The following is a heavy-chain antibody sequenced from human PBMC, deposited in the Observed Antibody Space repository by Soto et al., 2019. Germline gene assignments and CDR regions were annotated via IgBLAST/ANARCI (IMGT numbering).Heavy chain of an antibody. CDR1: GYLFTRYW. J-gene: IGHJ3*02. CDR3: ARHRNYYDSSGYYAPDACDS. V-gene: IGHV5-10-1*01. Sequence: PGDSLKLSCTGSGYLFTRYWSSWVLQMTGKGLELMGRIDPSDSYTNYSPSFQGHVTISADKSISTAYLQWSSLKASDTAMYYCARHRNYYDSSGYYAPDACDSWGQGTRVIVS. CDR2: IDPSDSYT. D-gene: IGHD3-22*01.